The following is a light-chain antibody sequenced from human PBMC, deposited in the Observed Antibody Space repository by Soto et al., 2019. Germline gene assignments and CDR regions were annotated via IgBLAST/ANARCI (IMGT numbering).Light chain of an antibody. V-gene: IGKV3-11*01. Sequence: ELVVTQSQAILSLSPGERATLSCMASQSVGSYLDWYQQKLGQAPRLLNYDASNRATGIAARFTGSGSGTDFTLTISSLEPEDFAVYYCQQRVNWLTVGGGTKLEL. CDR2: DAS. CDR1: QSVGSY. J-gene: IGKJ4*01. CDR3: QQRVNWLT.